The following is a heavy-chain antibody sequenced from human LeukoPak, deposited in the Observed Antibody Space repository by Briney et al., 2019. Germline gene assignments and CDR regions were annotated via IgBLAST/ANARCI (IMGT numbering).Heavy chain of an antibody. CDR2: IYYSGST. D-gene: IGHD4-17*01. Sequence: SETLSLTCTVSGGSISSSSYYWGWIRQPPGKGLEWIGSIYYSGSTYYNPSLKSRVTISVDTSKNQFSLKLSSVTAADTAVYYCAFYGDHDRGFSDYWGQGTLVTVSS. J-gene: IGHJ4*02. CDR1: GGSISSSSYY. CDR3: AFYGDHDRGFSDY. V-gene: IGHV4-39*01.